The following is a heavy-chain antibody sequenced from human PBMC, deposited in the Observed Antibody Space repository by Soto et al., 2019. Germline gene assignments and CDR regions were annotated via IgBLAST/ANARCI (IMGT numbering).Heavy chain of an antibody. Sequence: SVKVSCKASGGTFSSYAISWVRQAPGQGLEWMGGIIPIFGTANYAQKFQGRVTITADESTSTAYMELSSLRSEDTAVYYCALTIRKGGESYYYYGMDVWGQGTTVTVSS. CDR2: IIPIFGTA. V-gene: IGHV1-69*13. CDR3: ALTIRKGGESYYYYGMDV. J-gene: IGHJ6*02. D-gene: IGHD3-3*01. CDR1: GGTFSSYA.